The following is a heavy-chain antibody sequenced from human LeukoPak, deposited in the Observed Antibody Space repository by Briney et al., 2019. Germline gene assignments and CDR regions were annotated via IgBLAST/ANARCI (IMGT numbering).Heavy chain of an antibody. D-gene: IGHD3-10*01. Sequence: GGSLRLSCAASGLTFSSYSMNWVRQAPGKGLEWVSSISSSSSYIYYADSVKGRFTISRDNAKNSLYLQMNSLRAEDTAVYYCASSTSYYYGSGSFYGMGVWGKGTTVTVSS. J-gene: IGHJ6*04. CDR3: ASSTSYYYGSGSFYGMGV. V-gene: IGHV3-21*01. CDR1: GLTFSSYS. CDR2: ISSSSSYI.